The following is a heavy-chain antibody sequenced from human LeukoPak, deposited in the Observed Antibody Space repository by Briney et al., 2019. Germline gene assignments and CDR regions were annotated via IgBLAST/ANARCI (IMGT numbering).Heavy chain of an antibody. Sequence: SAEPLSLTCTVSGGSISSYYWSWIRQPPGKGLEWIGYIYYSGSTNYNPLLKSRVSISVDTSKNQDSLKLSSVTAADTAGYYCARDHRIAVAGTGGFDYWGQGTLVTVSS. CDR1: GGSISSYY. V-gene: IGHV4-59*01. CDR2: IYYSGST. J-gene: IGHJ4*02. D-gene: IGHD6-19*01. CDR3: ARDHRIAVAGTGGFDY.